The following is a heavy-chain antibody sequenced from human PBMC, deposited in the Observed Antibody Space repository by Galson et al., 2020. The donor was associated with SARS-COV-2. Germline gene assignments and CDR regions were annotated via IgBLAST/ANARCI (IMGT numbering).Heavy chain of an antibody. Sequence: GGSLRLSCAASGFTFDDYGMSWVRQAPGKGLEWVSGINWNGGSTGYADSVKGRFTISRDNAKNSLYLQMNSLRAEDTALYHCASFTWDDNYYWYFDLWGRGTLVTVSS. CDR2: INWNGGST. CDR1: GFTFDDYG. J-gene: IGHJ2*01. V-gene: IGHV3-20*01. CDR3: ASFTWDDNYYWYFDL. D-gene: IGHD1-20*01.